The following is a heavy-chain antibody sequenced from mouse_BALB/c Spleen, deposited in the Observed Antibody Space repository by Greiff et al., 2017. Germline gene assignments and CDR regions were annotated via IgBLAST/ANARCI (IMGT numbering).Heavy chain of an antibody. CDR1: GYTFTSYY. CDR2: INPSNGGT. Sequence: VQLQQSGAELVKPGASVKLSCKASGYTFTSYYMYWVKQRPGQGLEWIGEINPSNGGTNFNEKFKSKATLTVDKSSSTAYMQLSSLTSEDSAVYYCTRAYYRYDWYFDVWGAGTTVTVSS. V-gene: IGHV1S81*02. CDR3: TRAYYRYDWYFDV. D-gene: IGHD2-14*01. J-gene: IGHJ1*01.